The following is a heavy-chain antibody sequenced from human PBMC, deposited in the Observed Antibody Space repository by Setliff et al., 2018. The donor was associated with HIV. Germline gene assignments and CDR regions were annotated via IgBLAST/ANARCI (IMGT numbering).Heavy chain of an antibody. Sequence: SETLSLTCTVSGYPISSGYYWGWIRQPPGKGLEWIRSIYHSGTTYYNPSLKSRVTISVDTTKNQFSLKLSSATAADTAVYYCARRLQFLEFLHGVGGLDVWGQGTTVTVSS. D-gene: IGHD3-3*01. CDR2: IYHSGTT. CDR1: GYPISSGYY. J-gene: IGHJ6*02. CDR3: ARRLQFLEFLHGVGGLDV. V-gene: IGHV4-38-2*02.